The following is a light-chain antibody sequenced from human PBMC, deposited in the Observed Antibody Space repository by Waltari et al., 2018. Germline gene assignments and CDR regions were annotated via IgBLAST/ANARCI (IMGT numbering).Light chain of an antibody. V-gene: IGKV1-9*01. CDR2: AAS. CDR1: QDISSH. Sequence: IQLTQSPSSLSASVGDRVTITCRASQDISSHLAWYQQIPGKAPKLLIYAASTLQSGVPSRFGGSGSGTDFTLTISSLQPEDFATFYCPQLYSYPLTFGGGTKVEIK. CDR3: PQLYSYPLT. J-gene: IGKJ4*01.